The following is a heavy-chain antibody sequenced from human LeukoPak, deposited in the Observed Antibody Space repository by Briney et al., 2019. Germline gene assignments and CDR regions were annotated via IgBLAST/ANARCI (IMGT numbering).Heavy chain of an antibody. V-gene: IGHV3-48*03. D-gene: IGHD6-6*01. CDR2: ISSSGRTI. CDR3: ARLSSSHAFDI. Sequence: GGSLRLSCAASGFTFSSYEMNWVRQAPGKGLEWVSYISSSGRTIYYADSVKGRFTISRDNAKNSLYLQMNSLRAEDTAVYYCARLSSSHAFDIWGQGTMVTVSS. CDR1: GFTFSSYE. J-gene: IGHJ3*02.